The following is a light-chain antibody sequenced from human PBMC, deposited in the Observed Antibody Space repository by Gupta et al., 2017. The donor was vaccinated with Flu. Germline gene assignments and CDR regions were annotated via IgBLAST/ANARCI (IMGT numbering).Light chain of an antibody. V-gene: IGLV2-14*01. CDR2: EDS. CDR1: ISDVGGYNY. CDR3: SLYTSSSTLKV. Sequence: QAALTHPASVSGSPRQSITISCTGTISDVGGYNYVSWYQQHQGKAHNLMIYEDSNRPSGVSNRFSGSNSGNTDSLTLTGLEAEDEADDDCSLYTSSSTLKVFGTGTKVTVL. J-gene: IGLJ1*01.